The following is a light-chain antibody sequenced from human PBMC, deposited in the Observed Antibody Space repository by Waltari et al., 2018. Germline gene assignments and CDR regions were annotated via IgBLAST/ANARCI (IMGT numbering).Light chain of an antibody. Sequence: QSALTQPASVSGSPGQSITISCTGSRSYIGCYHFLSWYQQHPGKAPKVMIYDVSNRPSGISDRFSGSKSGNTASLTISGLQAEDEADYYCCSYTSSRTVVFGGGTKLTVL. CDR3: CSYTSSRTVV. CDR1: RSYIGCYHF. CDR2: DVS. J-gene: IGLJ3*02. V-gene: IGLV2-14*03.